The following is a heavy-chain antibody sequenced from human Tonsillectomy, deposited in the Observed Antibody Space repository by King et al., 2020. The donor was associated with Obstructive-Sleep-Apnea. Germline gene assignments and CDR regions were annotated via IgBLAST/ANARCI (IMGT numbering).Heavy chain of an antibody. CDR2: IYYSGST. D-gene: IGHD5-18*01. J-gene: IGHJ4*02. Sequence: QLQESGPGLVKPSETLSLTCTVSGDSISTYYWSWIRQPPGKGLEWIGYIYYSGSTSYNASLKSRFTISVDTSKNQFSLKLRSVTAADTAVYSCARDLGYSYGIDYWGQGTLVTVSS. CDR1: GDSISTYY. V-gene: IGHV4-59*01. CDR3: ARDLGYSYGIDY.